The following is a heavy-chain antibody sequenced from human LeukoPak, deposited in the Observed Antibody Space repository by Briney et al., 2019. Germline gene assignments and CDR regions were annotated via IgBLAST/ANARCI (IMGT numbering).Heavy chain of an antibody. CDR3: ARAVTMVRGVIKVKRFDP. CDR2: INPNSGGT. D-gene: IGHD3-10*01. V-gene: IGHV1-2*02. J-gene: IGHJ5*02. CDR1: GYTFTSYY. Sequence: ASVKVSCKASGYTFTSYYMHWVRQAPGQGLEWMGWINPNSGGTNYAQKFQGRVTMTRDTSISTAYMELSRLRSDDTAVYYCARAVTMVRGVIKVKRFDPWGQGTLVTVSS.